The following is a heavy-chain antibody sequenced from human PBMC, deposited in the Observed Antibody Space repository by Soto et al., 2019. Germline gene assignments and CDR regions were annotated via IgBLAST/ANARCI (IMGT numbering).Heavy chain of an antibody. V-gene: IGHV1-69*01. CDR2: IIPMFSTA. CDR3: AREPYFGSGNYYRPRGASDI. J-gene: IGHJ3*02. Sequence: QVLLEQSGAEVKKPGSSVKVSCKASGGPVTSYAISWVRQAPGLGLEWVGGIIPMFSTANFAHKFQGRVTFSADESTSAAYMELSRLRSEDTAVYYCAREPYFGSGNYYRPRGASDIWGQGTMVTVSS. CDR1: GGPVTSYA. D-gene: IGHD3-10*01.